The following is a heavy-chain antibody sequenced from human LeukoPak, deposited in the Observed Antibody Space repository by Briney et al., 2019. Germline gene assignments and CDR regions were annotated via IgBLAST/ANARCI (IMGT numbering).Heavy chain of an antibody. Sequence: SETLSINCATSSPNINSPSDYWAWIRQPGENPQECIPSQHSTGNTNHNPSLSSRVTISLDTSKNQFSLKLNSVTAADTAVYYCARDDSRGYNYGHYYYYMDVWGKGTTVTVSS. D-gene: IGHD5-18*01. J-gene: IGHJ6*03. CDR2: QHSTGNT. V-gene: IGHV4-61*02. CDR3: ARDDSRGYNYGHYYYYMDV. CDR1: SPNINSPSDY.